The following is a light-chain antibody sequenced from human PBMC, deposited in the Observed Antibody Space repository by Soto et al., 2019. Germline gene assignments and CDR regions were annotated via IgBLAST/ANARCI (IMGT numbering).Light chain of an antibody. CDR3: MQALQTPPT. V-gene: IGKV2-28*01. J-gene: IGKJ5*01. Sequence: EIVMTQSPLSLPVTPGEPASISCRSSQSLLHSNGYNYLDWYQQKPGQSPQLLIYLGSTLASGVPDRFSGSGSGTDLTLKISSVQAEDVGVYYCMQALQTPPTFGQGTRLDIK. CDR2: LGS. CDR1: QSLLHSNGYNY.